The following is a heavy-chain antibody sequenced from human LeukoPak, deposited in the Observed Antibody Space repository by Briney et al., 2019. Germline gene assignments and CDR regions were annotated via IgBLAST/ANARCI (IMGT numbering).Heavy chain of an antibody. V-gene: IGHV4-34*01. CDR1: GGSFSGYY. CDR3: ARHGLISGSYGEFDY. Sequence: SETLSLTCAVYGGSFSGYYWSWIRQPPGKGLEWIGEINHSGSTNYNPSLKSRVTISVDTSKNQFSLKLSSVTAADTAVYYCARHGLISGSYGEFDYWGQGTLVTVSS. D-gene: IGHD1-26*01. J-gene: IGHJ4*02. CDR2: INHSGST.